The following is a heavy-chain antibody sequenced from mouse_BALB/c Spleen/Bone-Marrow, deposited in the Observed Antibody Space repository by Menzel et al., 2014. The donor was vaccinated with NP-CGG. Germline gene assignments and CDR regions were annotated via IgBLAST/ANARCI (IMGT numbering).Heavy chain of an antibody. D-gene: IGHD1-1*01. J-gene: IGHJ2*01. CDR2: INPGSGGT. CDR1: GYAFTNYL. CDR3: ARSYYGSPYFDY. Sequence: VQVVESGAELVRPGTSVKVSCKASGYAFTNYLIEWVKQRPGQGLEWIGVINPGSGGTNYNEKLKGKATLTADKSSSTAYMQFSSLTSDDSAVYFCARSYYGSPYFDYWGQGTTLTVSS. V-gene: IGHV1-54*01.